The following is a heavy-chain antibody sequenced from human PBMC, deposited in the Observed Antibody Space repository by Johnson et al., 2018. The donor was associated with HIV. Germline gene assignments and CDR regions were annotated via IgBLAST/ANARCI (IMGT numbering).Heavy chain of an antibody. CDR2: ISYDGSNK. V-gene: IGHV3-30-3*01. Sequence: QMLLVESGGGVVQPGRSLRLSCAASGFTFSSYPMHWVRQAPGKGLEWVAIISYDGSNKYYADSVKGRFTISRDNSKNTLYLQMNSLRAEDTAVYYCARGLAADAFDIWGQGTMVTVSS. CDR1: GFTFSSYP. D-gene: IGHD6-13*01. CDR3: ARGLAADAFDI. J-gene: IGHJ3*02.